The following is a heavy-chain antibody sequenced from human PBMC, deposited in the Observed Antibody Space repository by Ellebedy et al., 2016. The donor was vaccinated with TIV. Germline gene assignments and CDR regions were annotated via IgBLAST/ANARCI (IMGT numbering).Heavy chain of an antibody. J-gene: IGHJ5*02. CDR3: ARGRYYCSSTSCYAPSWFDP. D-gene: IGHD2-2*01. CDR2: ISSKSSTI. CDR1: GFAFSAYN. V-gene: IGHV3-48*04. Sequence: GESLKISCAASGFAFSAYNMNWVRQPPGKGLEWVSSISSKSSTIYYADSVKGRFTISRDNAKNSLYLQMNSLGAEDTAVYFCARGRYYCSSTSCYAPSWFDPWGQGTLVTVSS.